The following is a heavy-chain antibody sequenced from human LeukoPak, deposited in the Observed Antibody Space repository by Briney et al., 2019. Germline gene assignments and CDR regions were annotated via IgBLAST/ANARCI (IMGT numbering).Heavy chain of an antibody. Sequence: GGSLRLSCAASGFTFSSYSMNWVRQAPGKGLEWVSSISSSSSYIYYADSVKRRFTISRDNAKNSLYLQMNSLRAEDTAVYYCARDRGKSIAADGHIDYWGQGTLVTVSS. V-gene: IGHV3-21*01. CDR1: GFTFSSYS. J-gene: IGHJ4*02. D-gene: IGHD6-13*01. CDR2: ISSSSSYI. CDR3: ARDRGKSIAADGHIDY.